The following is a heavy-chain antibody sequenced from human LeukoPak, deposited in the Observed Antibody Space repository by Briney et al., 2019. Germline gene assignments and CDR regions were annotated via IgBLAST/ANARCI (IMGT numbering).Heavy chain of an antibody. Sequence: PSETLSLTCGVYGGSFSGYYWSWIRQPAGKGREWIGRIYTSGSTNYNPSLKSRVTISVDPSKTQFSLKLSSVTAADTAVYYCATGYCSSTSCPRNAFDIWGEGTMVTVSS. CDR2: IYTSGST. CDR1: GGSFSGYY. J-gene: IGHJ3*02. D-gene: IGHD2-2*03. V-gene: IGHV4-59*10. CDR3: ATGYCSSTSCPRNAFDI.